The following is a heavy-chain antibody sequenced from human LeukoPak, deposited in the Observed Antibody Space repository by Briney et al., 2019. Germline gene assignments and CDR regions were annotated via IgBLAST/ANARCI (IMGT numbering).Heavy chain of an antibody. J-gene: IGHJ4*02. CDR1: GFTVSSNY. V-gene: IGHV3-53*01. CDR3: ARASFAPYFDY. D-gene: IGHD3-10*01. Sequence: GGSLRLSCAASGFTVSSNYMSWVRQAPGKGLEWVSVIYNDGSTYYADSVKGRFTISRDNSKNTLYLQMNSLRVEDTAVYYCARASFAPYFDYWGQGTLVTVSS. CDR2: IYNDGST.